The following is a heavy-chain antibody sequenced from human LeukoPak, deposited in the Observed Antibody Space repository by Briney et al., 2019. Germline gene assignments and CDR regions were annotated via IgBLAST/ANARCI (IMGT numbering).Heavy chain of an antibody. CDR3: ATVDSTSWYHNAFDY. J-gene: IGHJ4*02. CDR1: GLTFSTYW. Sequence: PGGSLRLSCAASGLTFSTYWMHWVRQAPGKGLVWVSQINPDGSYTKYADSVKGRFTISRDNAKNTLYLQMNSLRADDTAVYYCATVDSTSWYHNAFDYWGQGTLVTVSS. CDR2: INPDGSYT. D-gene: IGHD2-2*01. V-gene: IGHV3-74*01.